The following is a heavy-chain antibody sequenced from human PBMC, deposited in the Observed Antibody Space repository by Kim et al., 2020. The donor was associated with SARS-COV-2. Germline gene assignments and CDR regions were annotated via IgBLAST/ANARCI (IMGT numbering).Heavy chain of an antibody. J-gene: IGHJ4*02. CDR2: INHSGST. CDR3: ARAGGYDPIDY. CDR1: GGSFSGYY. D-gene: IGHD5-12*01. Sequence: SETLSLTCAVYGGSFSGYYWSWIRQPPGKGLEWIGEINHSGSTNYNPSLKSRVTISVDTSKNQFSLKLSSVTAADTAVYYCARAGGYDPIDYWGQGTLVTVSS. V-gene: IGHV4-34*01.